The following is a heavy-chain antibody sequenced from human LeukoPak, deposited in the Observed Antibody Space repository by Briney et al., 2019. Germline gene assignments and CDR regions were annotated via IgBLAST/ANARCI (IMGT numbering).Heavy chain of an antibody. CDR1: NGSFSNYY. J-gene: IGHJ5*02. CDR3: ARGGGNYLFFCDRGRLDP. Sequence: SETLSFTCAVNNGSFSNYYWTWIRKFPGKRLQWVGEFSRSGTTSYSPSLKSRLTLSMDESKNHLSLTLTSVTAADTALYFCARGGGNYLFFCDRGRLDPWGQGTLVTVSS. V-gene: IGHV4-34*01. CDR2: FSRSGTT. D-gene: IGHD2-15*01.